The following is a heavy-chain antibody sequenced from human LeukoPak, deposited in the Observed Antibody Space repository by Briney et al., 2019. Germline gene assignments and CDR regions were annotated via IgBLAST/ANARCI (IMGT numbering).Heavy chain of an antibody. J-gene: IGHJ4*02. Sequence: GGSLRLSCAASGFTFSDHYMDWIRQGPGKGLEWVARIRNKANSYTTEYAASVEGRFTISRDDSKNSLYLQMNSLKTEDTAVYYCARYQLPVRYFDYWGQGTLVTVSS. CDR3: ARYQLPVRYFDY. D-gene: IGHD2-2*01. CDR2: IRNKANSYTT. V-gene: IGHV3-72*01. CDR1: GFTFSDHY.